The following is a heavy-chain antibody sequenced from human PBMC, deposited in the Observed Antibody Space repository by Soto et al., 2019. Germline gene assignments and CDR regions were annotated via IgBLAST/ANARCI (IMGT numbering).Heavy chain of an antibody. CDR3: ARDCFRGYSYGCIDY. CDR2: IWYDGSNK. CDR1: GFTFSSYG. Sequence: QVQLVESGGGVVQPGRSLRLSCAASGFTFSSYGMHWVRQAPGKGLEWVAVIWYDGSNKYYADSVKGRFTISRDNSKNTLYLQMNILRAEDTAVYYCARDCFRGYSYGCIDYWGQGTLVTVSS. D-gene: IGHD5-18*01. J-gene: IGHJ4*02. V-gene: IGHV3-33*01.